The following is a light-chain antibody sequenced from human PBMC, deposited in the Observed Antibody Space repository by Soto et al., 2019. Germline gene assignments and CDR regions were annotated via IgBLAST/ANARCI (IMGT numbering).Light chain of an antibody. CDR2: KAS. CDR1: QSISSW. J-gene: IGKJ1*01. V-gene: IGKV1-5*03. CDR3: QHYVTSLTT. Sequence: DVQMTQSPSTLSASVGDRVTITCRASQSISSWLAWYQQKPGKAPKLLIYKASTLESGVPSNFSGSGSGTEFTLTISSLQPEDFAVYYCQHYVTSLTTFGQGTRVEIK.